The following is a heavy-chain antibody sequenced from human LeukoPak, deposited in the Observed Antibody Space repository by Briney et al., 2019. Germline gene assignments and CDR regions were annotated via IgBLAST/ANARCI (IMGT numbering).Heavy chain of an antibody. CDR2: IYSGGST. J-gene: IGHJ4*02. CDR3: ARDADYGVYDY. V-gene: IGHV3-53*01. Sequence: GGSLRPSCAASGFTVSSNYMSWVRQAPGKGLEWVSVIYSGGSTYYADSVKGRFTISRDNSKNTLYLQMNSLRAEDTAVYYCARDADYGVYDYWGQGTLVTVSS. CDR1: GFTVSSNY. D-gene: IGHD4-17*01.